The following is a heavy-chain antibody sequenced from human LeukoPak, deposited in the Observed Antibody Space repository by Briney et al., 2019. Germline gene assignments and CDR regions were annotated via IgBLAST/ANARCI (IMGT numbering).Heavy chain of an antibody. Sequence: SETLSLTCTVSGGSISSYCWSWIRQPPGKGLEWIGYIYYSGSTNYNPSLKSRVTISVDTSKNQFSLKLSSVTAADTAVYYCTRGSGGYFFDYWGQGTLVTVSS. V-gene: IGHV4-59*01. D-gene: IGHD5-12*01. J-gene: IGHJ4*02. CDR2: IYYSGST. CDR1: GGSISSYC. CDR3: TRGSGGYFFDY.